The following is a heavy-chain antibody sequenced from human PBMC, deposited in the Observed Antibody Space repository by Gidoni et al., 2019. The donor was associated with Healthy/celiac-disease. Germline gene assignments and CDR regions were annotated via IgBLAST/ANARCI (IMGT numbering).Heavy chain of an antibody. Sequence: QVQLQQWGAGLLTPSETLSLTCAVYGGSLSGYYWSWIRQPPGKGLEWIGEINHSGSTNYNPSLKSRVTISVDTSKNQFSLKLSSVTAADTAVYYCARTLAYCGGDCYPYDWGQGTLVTVSS. CDR1: GGSLSGYY. CDR3: ARTLAYCGGDCYPYD. J-gene: IGHJ4*02. D-gene: IGHD2-21*02. V-gene: IGHV4-34*01. CDR2: INHSGST.